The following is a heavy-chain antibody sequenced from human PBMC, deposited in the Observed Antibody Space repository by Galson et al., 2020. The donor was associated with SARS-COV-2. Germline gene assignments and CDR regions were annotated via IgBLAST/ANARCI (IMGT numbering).Heavy chain of an antibody. CDR1: GGSISSSSYY. CDR3: ARESRWELYFDY. D-gene: IGHD1-26*01. Sequence: SETLSLTCTVSGGSISSSSYYWSWIRQPAGKGLEWIGRIYISERTNYNPSLKSRVTISADTSKNQFPLRLTSVTAADTAVYYCARESRWELYFDYWGQGSLVTVSS. V-gene: IGHV4-61*02. J-gene: IGHJ4*02. CDR2: IYISERT.